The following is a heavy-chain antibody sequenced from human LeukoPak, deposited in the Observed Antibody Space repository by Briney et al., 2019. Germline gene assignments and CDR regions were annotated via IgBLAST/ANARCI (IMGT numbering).Heavy chain of an antibody. CDR2: IWYDGSNK. Sequence: GGSLRLSCAASGFTFSSYGMHWVRQALGKGLEWVAVIWYDGSNKYYADSVKGRFTISRDNSKNTLYLQMNSLRAEDTAVYYCARDDGLVAMDGMDVWGQGTTVTVSS. J-gene: IGHJ6*02. V-gene: IGHV3-33*01. CDR3: ARDDGLVAMDGMDV. D-gene: IGHD2-15*01. CDR1: GFTFSSYG.